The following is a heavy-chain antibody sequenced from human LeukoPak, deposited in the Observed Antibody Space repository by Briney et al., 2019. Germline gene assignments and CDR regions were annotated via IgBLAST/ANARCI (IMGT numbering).Heavy chain of an antibody. D-gene: IGHD5-18*01. V-gene: IGHV3-7*01. CDR1: GFSFSNYW. Sequence: GGSLRLSCAASGFSFSNYWMSWVRQTPGKGLEWVANIKQDGGEKYYVDSVKGRFTISRDNAKKSLYLQMNSLRAEDTAVYYCARDRIQLWADAFDIWGQGTLVTVSS. CDR3: ARDRIQLWADAFDI. J-gene: IGHJ3*02. CDR2: IKQDGGEK.